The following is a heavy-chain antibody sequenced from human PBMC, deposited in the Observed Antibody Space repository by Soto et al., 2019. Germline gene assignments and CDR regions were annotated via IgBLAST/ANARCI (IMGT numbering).Heavy chain of an antibody. Sequence: GASVKVSCKASGGTFSSYAISWVRQAPGQGLEWMGGIIPIFGTANYAQKFQGRVTITADESTSTAYMELSSLRSEDTAVYYCARCSTSCYYFDYWGQGTLVTVYS. CDR1: GGTFSSYA. CDR2: IIPIFGTA. CDR3: ARCSTSCYYFDY. V-gene: IGHV1-69*13. J-gene: IGHJ4*02. D-gene: IGHD2-2*01.